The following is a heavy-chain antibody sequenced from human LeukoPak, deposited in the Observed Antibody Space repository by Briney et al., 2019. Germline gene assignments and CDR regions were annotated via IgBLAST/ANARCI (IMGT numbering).Heavy chain of an antibody. Sequence: SETLSLTCTVSGDSISSYYWSWIRQPPGKGLEWVGSIYHSGNTKYHPSLESRVTISSDTSRNQFSLKLDSVTAADTATYYCARLIYSYGLFDFWGQGTLATVSS. CDR3: ARLIYSYGLFDF. CDR2: IYHSGNT. CDR1: GDSISSYY. D-gene: IGHD5-18*01. V-gene: IGHV4-4*09. J-gene: IGHJ4*02.